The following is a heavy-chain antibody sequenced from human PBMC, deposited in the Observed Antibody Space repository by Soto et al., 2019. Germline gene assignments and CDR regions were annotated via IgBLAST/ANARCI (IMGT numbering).Heavy chain of an antibody. CDR2: ISGSGVST. D-gene: IGHD1-26*01. V-gene: IGHV3-23*01. Sequence: GSLRLSCAASGFTFSSYAMSWVRQAPGKGLEWVSSISGSGVSTHYADSVKGRFTISRDNAENTLYLQMNSLRAEDTAVYYCARDYRADWGPGTLVTVSS. CDR3: ARDYRAD. CDR1: GFTFSSYA. J-gene: IGHJ4*02.